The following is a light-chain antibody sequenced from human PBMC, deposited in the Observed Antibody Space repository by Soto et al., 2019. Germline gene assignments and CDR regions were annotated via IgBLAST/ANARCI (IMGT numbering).Light chain of an antibody. CDR1: QSISRF. CDR2: GAS. CDR3: HQSYSTPQT. V-gene: IGKV1-39*01. Sequence: DIQMTQSTSSLSASVGDRVTITCRASQSISRFLNWYQQKPGKAPELLIYGASRLHSGVPSRFSGSASGTNFTLTIRSLQPEDFATYYCHQSYSTPQTFGQGTKVDIK. J-gene: IGKJ2*01.